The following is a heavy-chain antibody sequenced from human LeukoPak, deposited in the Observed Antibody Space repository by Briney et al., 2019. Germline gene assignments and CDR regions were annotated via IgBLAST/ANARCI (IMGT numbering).Heavy chain of an antibody. D-gene: IGHD2-2*02. CDR1: GFTFSSYW. CDR3: ARDRTCSSTSCYNFDY. Sequence: SGGSLRLSCAASGFTFSSYWMHWVRQAPGKGLVWVSRINSDGSSTSYADSVKGRFTISRDNAKNTPYLQMNSLRAEDTAVYYCARDRTCSSTSCYNFDYWGQGTLVTVSS. J-gene: IGHJ4*02. CDR2: INSDGSST. V-gene: IGHV3-74*01.